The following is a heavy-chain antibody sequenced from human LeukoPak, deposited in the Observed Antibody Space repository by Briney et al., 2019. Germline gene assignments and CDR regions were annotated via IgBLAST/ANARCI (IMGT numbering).Heavy chain of an antibody. V-gene: IGHV3-23*01. CDR3: AKDPGVTNQDY. D-gene: IGHD3-10*01. Sequence: GGSLRLSCAASGFTFSSYAMSWVRQAPGKGLEWVSGISGSGSTTFYADSVKGRFTISRDNSKNTLCLQMHSLRAEDTAIYYCAKDPGVTNQDYWGQGTLVTVSS. J-gene: IGHJ4*02. CDR1: GFTFSSYA. CDR2: ISGSGSTT.